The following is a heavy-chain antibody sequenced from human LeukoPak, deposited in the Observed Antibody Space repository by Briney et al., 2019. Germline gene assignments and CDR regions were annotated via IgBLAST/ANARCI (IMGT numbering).Heavy chain of an antibody. CDR3: AHVKSEMATIPDYYYYYYYVDV. V-gene: IGHV2-5*01. Sequence: SGPTLVKPTQTLTLTCTFSGFSLSTSGVGVGWIRQPPGKALEWLALIFWNDDKPYSPSLNTRLTITKDTSKNQVVLTMTNMDPVDSATYYCAHVKSEMATIPDYYYYYYYVDVWGKGTTVTVSS. D-gene: IGHD5-24*01. J-gene: IGHJ6*03. CDR2: IFWNDDK. CDR1: GFSLSTSGVG.